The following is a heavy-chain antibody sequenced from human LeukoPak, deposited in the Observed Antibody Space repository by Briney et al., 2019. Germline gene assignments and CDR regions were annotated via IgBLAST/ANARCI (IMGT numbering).Heavy chain of an antibody. Sequence: KTSETLSLTCAVYGGSFSGYYWSWIRQPPGKGLEWIGEINHSGSTNYNPSLKSRVTISVDTFKNQFSLKLSSVTAADTAVYYCARVGYCSSTSCYLFDYWGQGTLVTVSS. CDR2: INHSGST. CDR3: ARVGYCSSTSCYLFDY. J-gene: IGHJ4*02. V-gene: IGHV4-34*01. CDR1: GGSFSGYY. D-gene: IGHD2-2*03.